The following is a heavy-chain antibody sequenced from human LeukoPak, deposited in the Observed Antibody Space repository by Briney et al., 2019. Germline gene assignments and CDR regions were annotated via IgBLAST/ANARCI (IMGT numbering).Heavy chain of an antibody. D-gene: IGHD1-26*01. J-gene: IGHJ1*01. Sequence: SVKVSCKASGGTFSSYAISWVRQAPGQGLEWMGRIIPIFGTANYAQKFQGRVTITTDESTSTAYMELSSLRSEDTAVYYCASSVDSDYYKDSEYFQHWGQGTLVTVSS. CDR2: IIPIFGTA. V-gene: IGHV1-69*05. CDR3: ASSVDSDYYKDSEYFQH. CDR1: GGTFSSYA.